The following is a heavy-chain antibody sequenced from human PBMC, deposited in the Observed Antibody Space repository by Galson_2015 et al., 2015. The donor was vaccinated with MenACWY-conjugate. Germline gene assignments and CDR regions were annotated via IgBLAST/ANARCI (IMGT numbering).Heavy chain of an antibody. J-gene: IGHJ4*02. V-gene: IGHV3-30*02. Sequence: SLRLSCAASGFIFGNFAMNWVRQAPGKGLEWVAFIRFDGSNEFYGDAVKGRFTISRDNSRNTLYLQMNSLRPEDTAVYFCAKTVTLLTIDHWGQGTLVTVSS. D-gene: IGHD4-11*01. CDR2: IRFDGSNE. CDR1: GFIFGNFA. CDR3: AKTVTLLTIDH.